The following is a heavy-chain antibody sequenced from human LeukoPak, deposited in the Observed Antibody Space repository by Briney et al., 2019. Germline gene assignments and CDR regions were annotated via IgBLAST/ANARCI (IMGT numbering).Heavy chain of an antibody. D-gene: IGHD4-23*01. CDR3: ARGHTVVQREDTLDY. V-gene: IGHV3-21*01. J-gene: IGHJ4*02. Sequence: GGSLRLSCAASGFTFSSYSMNWVRQAPGKGLEWVSSISTTSLNIYYADSLEGRFTVSRDNTRNSLYLQLNGLRAEDTAVYYCARGHTVVQREDTLDYWGQGTLVTVSS. CDR1: GFTFSSYS. CDR2: ISTTSLNI.